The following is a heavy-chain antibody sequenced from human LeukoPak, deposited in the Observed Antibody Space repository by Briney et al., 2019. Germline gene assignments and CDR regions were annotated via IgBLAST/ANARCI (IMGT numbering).Heavy chain of an antibody. CDR2: ISYDGSNK. CDR3: ASAPAAGTAPFDY. V-gene: IGHV3-30*03. CDR1: GFTFSSYG. J-gene: IGHJ4*02. Sequence: PGGSLRLSCAASGFTFSSYGMHWVRQAPGKGLEWVAVISYDGSNKYYADSVKGRFTISRDNAKNSLYLQMNSLRAEDTALYYCASAPAAGTAPFDYWGQGTLVTVSS. D-gene: IGHD6-13*01.